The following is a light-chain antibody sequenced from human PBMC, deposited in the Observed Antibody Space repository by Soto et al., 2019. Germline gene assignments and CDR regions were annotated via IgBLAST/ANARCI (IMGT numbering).Light chain of an antibody. V-gene: IGLV1-44*01. CDR3: AAWDDSLNVHV. J-gene: IGLJ1*01. CDR1: SSNIESNV. CDR2: STN. Sequence: QSVLTQPPSASGTPGQKVTISCSGSSSNIESNVVNWYQHLPGTAPKLLIFSTNQRPSGVPDRFSGSKSGTSASLAISGLQSEDEADYYCAAWDDSLNVHVFGTGTKLTVL.